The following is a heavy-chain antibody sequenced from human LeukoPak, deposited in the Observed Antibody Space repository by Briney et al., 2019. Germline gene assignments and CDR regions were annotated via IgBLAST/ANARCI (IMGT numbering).Heavy chain of an antibody. Sequence: PGGSLRLSCAASGFTFSSYSMNWVRQAPGKGLEWVSYISSSSSTIYYADSVKGRFTISRDNAKNSLYLQMDSLRAEDTAVYYCARTVTTYWYFDLWGRGTLVTVSS. CDR2: ISSSSSTI. CDR3: ARTVTTYWYFDL. J-gene: IGHJ2*01. D-gene: IGHD4-17*01. CDR1: GFTFSSYS. V-gene: IGHV3-48*01.